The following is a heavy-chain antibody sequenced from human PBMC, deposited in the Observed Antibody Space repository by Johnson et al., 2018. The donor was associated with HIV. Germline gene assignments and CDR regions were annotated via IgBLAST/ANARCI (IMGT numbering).Heavy chain of an antibody. J-gene: IGHJ3*02. CDR1: GFTFSDYY. V-gene: IGHV3-30-3*01. CDR2: ISYDGSNK. Sequence: QVQLVESGGGLVKPGGSLRLSCAASGFTFSDYYMSWIRQAPGKGLEWVAVISYDGSNKYYADSVKGRFTISRDNSKNTLYLQMNSLRAEDTAVYYCARAGGSDAFDIWGQGTMVTVS. CDR3: ARAGGSDAFDI.